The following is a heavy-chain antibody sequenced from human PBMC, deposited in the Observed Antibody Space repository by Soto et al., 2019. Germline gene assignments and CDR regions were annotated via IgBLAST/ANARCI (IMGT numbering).Heavy chain of an antibody. J-gene: IGHJ4*02. CDR3: ARAGGIATTDDY. Sequence: GASGKVSCKASGYTFTSYDINWVRQATGQGLEWMGWMNPNSGNTGYAQKFQGRVTMTRNTSISTAYMELSSLRSEDTAVYYCARAGGIATTDDYWGQGTLVTVSS. CDR1: GYTFTSYD. V-gene: IGHV1-8*01. CDR2: MNPNSGNT. D-gene: IGHD6-13*01.